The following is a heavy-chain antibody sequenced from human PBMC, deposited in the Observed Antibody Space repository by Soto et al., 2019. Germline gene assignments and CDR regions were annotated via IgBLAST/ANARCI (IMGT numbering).Heavy chain of an antibody. V-gene: IGHV4-59*01. CDR1: GGSISSYY. Sequence: SETLSLTCTVSGGSISSYYWSWIRQPPGKGLEWIGYIYYSGSTNYNPSLKSRVTISVDTSKNQFSLKLSSVTAADTAVYYCARDQGIAARPANWFDPWGQGTLVTVSS. D-gene: IGHD6-6*01. J-gene: IGHJ5*02. CDR3: ARDQGIAARPANWFDP. CDR2: IYYSGST.